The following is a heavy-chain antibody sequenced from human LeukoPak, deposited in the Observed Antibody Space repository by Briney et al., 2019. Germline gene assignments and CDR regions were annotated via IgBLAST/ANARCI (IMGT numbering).Heavy chain of an antibody. V-gene: IGHV1-18*01. CDR3: ARDWGSGSYERKIDY. CDR1: GFRFRTYG. J-gene: IGHJ4*02. Sequence: ASVKVSCKASGFRFRTYGISWVRQAPGQGLEWMGWINAYNGNTKYAQKFQGRFSVTTDTSTNTGYMELRSLSSDDTAVYYCARDWGSGSYERKIDYRVQGPLVTVSS. D-gene: IGHD3-10*01. CDR2: INAYNGNT.